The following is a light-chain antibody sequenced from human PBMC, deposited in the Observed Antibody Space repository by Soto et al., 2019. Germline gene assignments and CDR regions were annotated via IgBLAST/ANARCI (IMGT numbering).Light chain of an antibody. CDR1: QGISSY. Sequence: IQLTQSPSSLSASVGDRVTITCRASQGISSYFAWYQQKPGKAPKLLIYAASTLASGVPSRFSGSGSGTDFTPPIPSLQPADFDNYYCQQLDSYPQTFGKGTKVDIK. V-gene: IGKV1-9*01. J-gene: IGKJ1*01. CDR2: AAS. CDR3: QQLDSYPQT.